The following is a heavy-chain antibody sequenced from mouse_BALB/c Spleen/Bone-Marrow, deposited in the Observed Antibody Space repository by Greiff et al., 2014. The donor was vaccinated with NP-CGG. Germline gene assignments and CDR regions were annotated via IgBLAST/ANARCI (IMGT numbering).Heavy chain of an antibody. V-gene: IGHV1S34*01. CDR2: ISCYNGAT. Sequence: LVKTGASVKISCKASGYSFTGYYIHWVKRSHGKSLEWIGYISCYNGATSYNQKFKGKATFTVGTSSSTAYMQFNSLTSEDSAVYYCARGGYGSTFYFDYWGQGTTLTVSS. J-gene: IGHJ2*01. CDR3: ARGGYGSTFYFDY. D-gene: IGHD1-1*01. CDR1: GYSFTGYY.